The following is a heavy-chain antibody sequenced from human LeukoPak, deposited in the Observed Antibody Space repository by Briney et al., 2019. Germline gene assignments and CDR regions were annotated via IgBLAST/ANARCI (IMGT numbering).Heavy chain of an antibody. CDR2: IYYSGSST. D-gene: IGHD3-10*01. J-gene: IGHJ6*02. V-gene: IGHV4-59*01. Sequence: PSETLSLTCTVSGGSMSGFFWTWIRQPPGRELEWIGSIYYSGSSTKYNPSLKSRVTISVDTSTSQFSLNMNPATAADTAVYYCARTSRHFYGSGTNLTPWPAGMDVWGQGTTVTVSS. CDR1: GGSMSGFF. CDR3: ARTSRHFYGSGTNLTPWPAGMDV.